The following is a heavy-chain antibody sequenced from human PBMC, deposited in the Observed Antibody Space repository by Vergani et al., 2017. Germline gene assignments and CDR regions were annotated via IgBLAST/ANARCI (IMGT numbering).Heavy chain of an antibody. J-gene: IGHJ1*01. V-gene: IGHV3-11*06. CDR3: ARFGYYDFWSGYYTPEYFQH. CDR2: ISSSSSYI. D-gene: IGHD3-3*01. Sequence: QVQLVESGGGLVKPGGSLRLSCAASGFTFSDYYMSWIRQAPGKGLEWVSSISSSSSYIYYADSVKGRFTISRDNAKNSLYLQMNSLRAEDTAVYYCARFGYYDFWSGYYTPEYFQHWGQGTLVTVSS. CDR1: GFTFSDYY.